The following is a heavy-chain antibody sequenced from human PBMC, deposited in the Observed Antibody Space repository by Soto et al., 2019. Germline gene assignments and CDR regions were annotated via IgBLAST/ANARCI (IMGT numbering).Heavy chain of an antibody. CDR2: MNPNSGNT. CDR3: ASGYYDRSAYYYYFDY. Sequence: ASVKVSCKASGYTFTSYDINWVRQATGQGPEWMGWMNPNSGNTGYAQKFQGRVTMTRNTSIRTAYMELSSLRSEDTAVYYCASGYYDRSAYYYYFDYWGQGTLVTVSS. V-gene: IGHV1-8*01. J-gene: IGHJ4*02. CDR1: GYTFTSYD. D-gene: IGHD3-22*01.